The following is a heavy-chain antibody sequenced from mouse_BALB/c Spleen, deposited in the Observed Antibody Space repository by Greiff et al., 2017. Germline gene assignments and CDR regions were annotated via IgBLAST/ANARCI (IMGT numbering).Heavy chain of an antibody. D-gene: IGHD1-1*01. CDR3: ARNYYGSRGFAY. V-gene: IGHV5-9-4*01. CDR1: GFTFSSYA. CDR2: ISSGGSYT. Sequence: EVMLVESGGGLVKPGGSLKLSCAASGFTFSSYAMSWVRQSPEKRLEWVAEISSGGSYTYYPDTVTGRFTISRDNAKNTLYLEMSSLRSEDTAMYYCARNYYGSRGFAYWGQGTLVTVSA. J-gene: IGHJ3*01.